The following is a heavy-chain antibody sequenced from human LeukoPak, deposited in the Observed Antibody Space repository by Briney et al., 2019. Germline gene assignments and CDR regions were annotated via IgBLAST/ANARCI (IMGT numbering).Heavy chain of an antibody. CDR2: ISPNGGTK. V-gene: IGHV3-48*03. D-gene: IGHD6-19*01. CDR3: SKLAVASADS. Sequence: GGSLRLSCAASGFSFSDYEMNWVRQSPAKGLEWVSNISPNGGTKYYAGSVKGRFTISRDNAKNSLYLQMNSLRAEDTGVYFCSKLAVASADSWGQGALVTVSS. CDR1: GFSFSDYE. J-gene: IGHJ4*02.